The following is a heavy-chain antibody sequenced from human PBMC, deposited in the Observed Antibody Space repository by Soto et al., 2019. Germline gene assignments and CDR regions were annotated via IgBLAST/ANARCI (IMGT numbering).Heavy chain of an antibody. Sequence: GGSLRLSCAASGFSFNNAWMTWVRQAPGKGLEWVGRIKSKTDGGTTDYAAPVKGRFTISRDDSKNTLSLQMSSLKIEDTAVYYCTTDRGYCSGGSCFVSRGQGALVTVPS. D-gene: IGHD2-15*01. CDR1: GFSFNNAW. CDR2: IKSKTDGGTT. CDR3: TTDRGYCSGGSCFVS. V-gene: IGHV3-15*01. J-gene: IGHJ4*02.